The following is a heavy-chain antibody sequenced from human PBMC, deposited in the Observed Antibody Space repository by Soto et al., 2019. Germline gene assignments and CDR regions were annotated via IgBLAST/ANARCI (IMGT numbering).Heavy chain of an antibody. CDR3: ARDGKLLWFGELPSYYFDY. CDR2: IWYDGSNK. J-gene: IGHJ4*01. Sequence: GGSLRLSCAASGFTFSSYGMHWVRQAPGKGLEWVAVIWYDGSNKYYADSVKGRFTISRDNSKNTLYLQMNSLRAEDTAVYYCARDGKLLWFGELPSYYFDYWGHGTLVTVSS. CDR1: GFTFSSYG. D-gene: IGHD3-10*01. V-gene: IGHV3-33*01.